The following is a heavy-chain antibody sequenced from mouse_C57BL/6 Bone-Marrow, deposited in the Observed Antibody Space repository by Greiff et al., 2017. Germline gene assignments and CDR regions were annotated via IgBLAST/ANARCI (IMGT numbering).Heavy chain of an antibody. CDR2: IDPSDSYT. V-gene: IGHV1-69*01. J-gene: IGHJ1*03. D-gene: IGHD2-1*01. Sequence: QVQLQHPGAELVMPGASVKLSCKASGYTFTSYWMHWVKQRPGQGLEWIGEIDPSDSYTNYNQKFKGKSTLTVDKSSSTAYMQLSSLTSEDSAVYYCARNYWVWYFDVWGTGTTVTVSS. CDR3: ARNYWVWYFDV. CDR1: GYTFTSYW.